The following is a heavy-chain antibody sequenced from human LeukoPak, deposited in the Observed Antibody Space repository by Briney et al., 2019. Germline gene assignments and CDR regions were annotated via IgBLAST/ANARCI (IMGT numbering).Heavy chain of an antibody. V-gene: IGHV4-59*01. D-gene: IGHD3-22*01. CDR1: GGSISSYY. CDR2: IYYSGST. CDR3: ARDGYYDSSENWFDP. Sequence: SETLSLTCTVSGGSISSYYWSWIRQPPGKGLEWIGYIYYSGSTNYNPSLKSRVTISVDTSKNQFSLKLSSVTAADTAVYYCARDGYYDSSENWFDPWGQGTLVTVSS. J-gene: IGHJ5*02.